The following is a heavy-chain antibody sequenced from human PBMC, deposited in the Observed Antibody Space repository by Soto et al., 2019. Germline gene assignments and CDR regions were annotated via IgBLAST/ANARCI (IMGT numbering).Heavy chain of an antibody. CDR3: ARDQTDSGGYSDS. Sequence: QVQLVESGGGVVQPGGYLRLYCEASGFNFSSYGIPWVRQAPGKGLEWVAIIWNDGSNEYYADSVKGRFTISRDNSKNTVYLQVSKLRAEDTAVYFCARDQTDSGGYSDSWGQGTLVTVSS. CDR1: GFNFSSYG. D-gene: IGHD3-22*01. J-gene: IGHJ4*02. V-gene: IGHV3-33*01. CDR2: IWNDGSNE.